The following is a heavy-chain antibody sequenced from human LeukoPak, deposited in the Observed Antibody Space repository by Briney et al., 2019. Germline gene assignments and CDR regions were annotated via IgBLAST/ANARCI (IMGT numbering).Heavy chain of an antibody. CDR3: ARGSWDTMVRVAVFDY. CDR2: IYYSGIT. CDR1: GGSIGSYY. D-gene: IGHD3-10*01. V-gene: IGHV4-59*01. Sequence: SETLSLTCTVSGGSIGSYYWTWVRQAPGKGMERIGYIYYSGITNYNPSLKSRVTISVDTSKNQFSLKMSSVTAADTAVYYCARGSWDTMVRVAVFDYWGLGTLVAVSS. J-gene: IGHJ4*02.